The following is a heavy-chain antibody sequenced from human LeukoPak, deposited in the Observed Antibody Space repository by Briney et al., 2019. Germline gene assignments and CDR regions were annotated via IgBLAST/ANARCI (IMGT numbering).Heavy chain of an antibody. CDR2: IIPIFGTA. CDR3: ARARSPSSGYLLRDHNWFDP. Sequence: GSSVKVSCKASGGTFNSYAISWVRQAPGQGLVWMGGIIPIFGTANYAQKVQGRVTITTDESTTTAYMELSSLRSEDTAVYYCARARSPSSGYLLRDHNWFDPWGQGTLVTVSS. D-gene: IGHD3-22*01. J-gene: IGHJ5*02. V-gene: IGHV1-69*05. CDR1: GGTFNSYA.